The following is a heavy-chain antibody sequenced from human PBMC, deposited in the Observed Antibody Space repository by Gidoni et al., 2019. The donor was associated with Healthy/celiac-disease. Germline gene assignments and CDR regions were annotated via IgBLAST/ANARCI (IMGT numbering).Heavy chain of an antibody. CDR2: IWYDGSNK. CDR3: ARDQELRGHAFDI. J-gene: IGHJ3*02. D-gene: IGHD1-26*01. CDR1: GFTFSSYG. Sequence: QVQLVESGGGVVQPGRSLRLSCAASGFTFSSYGMHWVRQAPGKGLEWVAVIWYDGSNKYYADSVKGRFTISRDNSKNTLYLQMNSLRAEDTAVYYCARDQELRGHAFDIWGQGTMVTVSS. V-gene: IGHV3-33*01.